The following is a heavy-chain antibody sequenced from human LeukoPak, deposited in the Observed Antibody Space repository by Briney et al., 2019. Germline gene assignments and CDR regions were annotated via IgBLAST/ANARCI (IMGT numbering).Heavy chain of an antibody. CDR2: ISGSSTYI. D-gene: IGHD3-10*01. V-gene: IGHV3-21*01. CDR3: ARGGESYYGSGSHDY. Sequence: GGSLRLSCAASGFTFSSYRMNWVRQAPGKGLEWVSSISGSSTYIYYADSVKGRFTISRDNAKNSLYLQMNSLRAEDTAVYYCARGGESYYGSGSHDYWGQGTLVTVSS. CDR1: GFTFSSYR. J-gene: IGHJ4*02.